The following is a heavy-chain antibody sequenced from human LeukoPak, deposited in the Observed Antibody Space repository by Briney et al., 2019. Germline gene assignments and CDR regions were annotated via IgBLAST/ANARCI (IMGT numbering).Heavy chain of an antibody. CDR3: ARSSGYYETLDY. D-gene: IGHD3-22*01. CDR1: GYTFTSYD. Sequence: GASVKVSCKASGYTFTSYDINWVRQATGQGLEWMGWMNPNSGNTGYAQKFQGRVTMTRDTSISTAYMELSRLRSDDTAVYYCARSSGYYETLDYWGQGTLVTVSS. CDR2: MNPNSGNT. J-gene: IGHJ4*02. V-gene: IGHV1-8*02.